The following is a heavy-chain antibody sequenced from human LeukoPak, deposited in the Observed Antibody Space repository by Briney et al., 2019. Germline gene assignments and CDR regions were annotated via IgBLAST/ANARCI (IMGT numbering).Heavy chain of an antibody. Sequence: GGSLSLSCAASGFTFSSYSMNWVRQAPGKGLEWVSSISSSSSYIYYADSVKGRFTISRDNAKNSLYLQMNSLRAEDTAVYYCARVPRVFYSSGWGYFDYWGQGTLVTVSS. CDR1: GFTFSSYS. V-gene: IGHV3-21*01. CDR3: ARVPRVFYSSGWGYFDY. D-gene: IGHD6-19*01. J-gene: IGHJ4*02. CDR2: ISSSSSYI.